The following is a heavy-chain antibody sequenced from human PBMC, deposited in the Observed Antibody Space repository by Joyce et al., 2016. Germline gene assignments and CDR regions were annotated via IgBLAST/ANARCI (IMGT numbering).Heavy chain of an antibody. J-gene: IGHJ3*02. CDR2: SIPIFGTA. D-gene: IGHD2-2*01. V-gene: IGHV1-69*06. CDR1: GGTFSSYA. Sequence: QVQLVQSGAEVRKPGSSVKVSCKASGGTFSSYAISWVRQAPGQGLEWRGGSIPIFGTANYEQKFQGRVTITADKSTSTAYMELSSLRSDDTAVYYCARGGYCSSTSCYQHAFDIWGQGTMVTVSS. CDR3: ARGGYCSSTSCYQHAFDI.